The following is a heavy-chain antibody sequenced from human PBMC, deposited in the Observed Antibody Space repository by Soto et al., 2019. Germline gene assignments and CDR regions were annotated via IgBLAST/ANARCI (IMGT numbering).Heavy chain of an antibody. D-gene: IGHD6-19*01. Sequence: EVQLVESGGGLVKPGGSLRLSCAASGFTFSGYSMNWVRQAPGKGLEWVSSISSSSSYIYYADSVKGRFTISRDNAKNSLYLQMNSLRAEDTAVYYCARNLPRGAVAGEAYFDYWGQGTLVTVSS. CDR2: ISSSSSYI. V-gene: IGHV3-21*01. CDR3: ARNLPRGAVAGEAYFDY. J-gene: IGHJ4*02. CDR1: GFTFSGYS.